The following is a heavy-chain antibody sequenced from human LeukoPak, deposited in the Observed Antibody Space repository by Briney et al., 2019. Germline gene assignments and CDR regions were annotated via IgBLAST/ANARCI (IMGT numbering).Heavy chain of an antibody. CDR2: ITGSGGGT. CDR3: AKGTRDRRTGVVVAGTSLTGAFDP. J-gene: IGHJ5*02. V-gene: IGHV3-23*01. D-gene: IGHD2-15*01. Sequence: PGGSLRLSCAASGFTFSSFAMTWVRQAPGKGLEWVSAITGSGGGTYYADSVKGRFTISRDNSKNTLYLQMNSLRAEDTAVYYCAKGTRDRRTGVVVAGTSLTGAFDPWGQGTLVTVSS. CDR1: GFTFSSFA.